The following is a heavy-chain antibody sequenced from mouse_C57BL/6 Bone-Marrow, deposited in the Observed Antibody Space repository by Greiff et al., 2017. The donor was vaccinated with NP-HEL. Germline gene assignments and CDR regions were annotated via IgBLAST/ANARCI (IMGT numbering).Heavy chain of an antibody. V-gene: IGHV2-2*01. CDR3: ARNEIPYYYGSRGWYFDV. J-gene: IGHJ1*03. D-gene: IGHD1-1*01. Sequence: VQLQQSGPGLVQPSQSLSITCTVSGFSLTSYGVHWVRQSPGKGLEWLGVIWSGGSTDYNAAFISRLSVSKDNSKSQVFFKMNSLQADDTAIYYCARNEIPYYYGSRGWYFDVWGTGTTVTVSS. CDR2: IWSGGST. CDR1: GFSLTSYG.